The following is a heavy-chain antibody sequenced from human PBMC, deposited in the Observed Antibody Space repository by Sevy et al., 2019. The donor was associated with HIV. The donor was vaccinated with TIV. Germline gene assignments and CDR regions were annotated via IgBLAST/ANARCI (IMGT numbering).Heavy chain of an antibody. D-gene: IGHD3-10*01. CDR1: GFTFSTYG. J-gene: IGHJ6*02. CDR2: TSYDGGNK. Sequence: GGSLRLSCVASGFTFSTYGMHWVRQAPGKGLEWVAITSYDGGNKYYEDSVKGRFTISRDNSKNTLYLQMNSLRAEDTAVYYCAKDLLELTIEELAQDYYYGMDVWGQGTTVTVSS. V-gene: IGHV3-30*18. CDR3: AKDLLELTIEELAQDYYYGMDV.